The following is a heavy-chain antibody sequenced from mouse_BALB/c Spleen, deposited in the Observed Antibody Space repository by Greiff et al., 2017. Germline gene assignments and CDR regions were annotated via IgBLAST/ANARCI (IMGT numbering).Heavy chain of an antibody. CDR3: ARDLRLAWFAY. V-gene: IGHV5-6-3*01. J-gene: IGHJ3*01. Sequence: EVKLVESGGGLVQPGGSLKLSCAASGFTFSSYGMSWVRQTPDKRLELVATINSNGGSTYYPDSVKGRFTISRDNAKNTLYLQMSSLKSEDTAMYYCARDLRLAWFAYWGQGTLVTVSA. CDR1: GFTFSSYG. D-gene: IGHD1-2*01. CDR2: INSNGGST.